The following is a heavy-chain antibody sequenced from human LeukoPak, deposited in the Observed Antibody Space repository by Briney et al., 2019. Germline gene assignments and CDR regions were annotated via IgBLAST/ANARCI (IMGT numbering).Heavy chain of an antibody. CDR2: MNPNSGNI. V-gene: IGHV1-8*01. J-gene: IGHJ4*02. Sequence: ASVKVSCKASGYTFTSYDINWVRQATGQGLEWMGWMNPNSGNIGYAQKFQGRVTMTRNTSISTVYMELSSLRSEDTAVYYCARVSRQIWSGYYRYFDYWGQGTLVTVSS. D-gene: IGHD3-3*01. CDR3: ARVSRQIWSGYYRYFDY. CDR1: GYTFTSYD.